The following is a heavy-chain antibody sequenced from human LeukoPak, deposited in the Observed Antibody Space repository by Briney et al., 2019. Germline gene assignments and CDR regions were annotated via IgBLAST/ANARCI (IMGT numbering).Heavy chain of an antibody. Sequence: ASVKVSCKASGYTFTGYYMHWVRQAPGQGLEWMGWINPNSGGTNYAQKFQGRVTMTRDTSISTAYMELSRLRSDDTAVYYCARSKGFCSSGLKAFDYWGQGTLVTVSS. V-gene: IGHV1-2*02. CDR2: INPNSGGT. CDR1: GYTFTGYY. D-gene: IGHD2-2*01. CDR3: ARSKGFCSSGLKAFDY. J-gene: IGHJ4*02.